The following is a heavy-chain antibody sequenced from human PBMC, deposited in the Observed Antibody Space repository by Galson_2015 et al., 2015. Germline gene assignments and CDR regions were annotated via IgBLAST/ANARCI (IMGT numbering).Heavy chain of an antibody. J-gene: IGHJ4*02. CDR1: GGTFSSYA. V-gene: IGHV1-69*10. D-gene: IGHD5-24*01. Sequence: SVKVSCKASGGTFSSYAISWVRQAPGQGLEWMGGIIPIFGIANYAQKFQGRVTITADKSTSTAYMELSSLRSEDTAVYYRARATLGEGEMATITYWQRFYFDYWGQGTLVTVSS. CDR2: IIPIFGIA. CDR3: ARATLGEGEMATITYWQRFYFDY.